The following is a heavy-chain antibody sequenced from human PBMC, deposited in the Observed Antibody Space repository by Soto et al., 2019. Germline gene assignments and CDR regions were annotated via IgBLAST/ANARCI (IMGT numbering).Heavy chain of an antibody. Sequence: GASVKVSCKASGGTFSSYTISWVRQAPGQGLEWMGRIIPILGIANYAQKFQGRVTITRDTSASTAYMELSSLRSEDTAVYYCARGVDDFWSGYYLPYYFDYWGQGTLVTVSS. J-gene: IGHJ4*02. CDR3: ARGVDDFWSGYYLPYYFDY. D-gene: IGHD3-3*01. CDR2: IIPILGIA. V-gene: IGHV1-69*02. CDR1: GGTFSSYT.